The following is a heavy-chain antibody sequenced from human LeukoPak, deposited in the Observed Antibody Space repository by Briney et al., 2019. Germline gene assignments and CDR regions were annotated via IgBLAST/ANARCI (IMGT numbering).Heavy chain of an antibody. V-gene: IGHV4-38-2*01. Sequence: SETLSLTCAVSGYSISSGYYWIWMRQPPGKGLEWIGSLYHSDSIYYNPSLESRVTMSVDTSKNQFSLKLSFVTAADTAVYYCARQHDSYHYYYVDVWGKGTTVTVSS. CDR2: LYHSDSI. J-gene: IGHJ6*03. D-gene: IGHD6-13*01. CDR1: GYSISSGYY. CDR3: ARQHDSYHYYYVDV.